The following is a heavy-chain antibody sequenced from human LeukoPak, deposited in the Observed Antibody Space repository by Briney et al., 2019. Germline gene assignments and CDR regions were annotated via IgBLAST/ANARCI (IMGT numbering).Heavy chain of an antibody. V-gene: IGHV1-46*02. CDR1: GYSFNSHH. D-gene: IGHD3-10*01. CDR2: NFFHDGTT. Sequence: EASVKVSCKTSGYSFNSHHVHWVRQAPGQGLEWMGINFFHDGTTSNTQKFPGRLTMARDTSTSTVYMELSSLRSEDAAVYYCARDSGNYHYDMDVWGQGTTVIVSS. J-gene: IGHJ6*02. CDR3: ARDSGNYHYDMDV.